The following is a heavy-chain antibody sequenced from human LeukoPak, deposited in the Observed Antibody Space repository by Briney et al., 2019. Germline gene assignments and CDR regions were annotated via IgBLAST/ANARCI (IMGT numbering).Heavy chain of an antibody. CDR1: GFTFSSYW. J-gene: IGHJ6*02. V-gene: IGHV3-74*01. Sequence: GGSLRLSCVASGFTFSSYWVHWVRQAPGKGLVWVSCINSDGSITSYADSVKGRFTISRDNAKNTLYLQTNSLRAEDTAVYYCIRTRAMDVWGQGTTVTVSS. CDR3: IRTRAMDV. CDR2: INSDGSIT.